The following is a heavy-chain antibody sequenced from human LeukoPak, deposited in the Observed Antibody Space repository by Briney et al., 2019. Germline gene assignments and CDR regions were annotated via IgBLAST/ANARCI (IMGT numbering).Heavy chain of an antibody. CDR3: ARFARFGDLQGGGYFDY. J-gene: IGHJ4*02. D-gene: IGHD3-16*01. CDR2: ISSGGSII. V-gene: IGHV3-48*03. Sequence: GGSLRLSCAASGFIFSSYETNWGRQAPGKGLEWVSYISSGGSIIYYADSVRGRFTISRDNAKNSLYLQMNSLRAEDTAVYYCARFARFGDLQGGGYFDYWGQGTLVTVSS. CDR1: GFIFSSYE.